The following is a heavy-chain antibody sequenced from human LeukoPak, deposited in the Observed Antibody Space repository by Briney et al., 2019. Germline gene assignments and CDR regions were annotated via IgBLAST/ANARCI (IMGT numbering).Heavy chain of an antibody. J-gene: IGHJ4*02. CDR2: MNPNSGNT. CDR1: GYTFTSYD. Sequence: ASVKVSCKASGYTFTSYDINWVRQATGQGLEWMGWMNPNSGNTGYAQKFQGRVTMTRNTSISTAYMELSSLRSEDTAVYYCARGLGTYYYDSSGYYYYFDYWGQGTLVTVSS. V-gene: IGHV1-8*01. CDR3: ARGLGTYYYDSSGYYYYFDY. D-gene: IGHD3-22*01.